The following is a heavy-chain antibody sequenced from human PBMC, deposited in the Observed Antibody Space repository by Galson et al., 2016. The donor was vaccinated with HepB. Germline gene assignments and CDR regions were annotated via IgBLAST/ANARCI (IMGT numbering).Heavy chain of an antibody. CDR3: ARQASKLSSFDH. V-gene: IGHV1-18*01. Sequence: SVKVSCKASGYTFPNFFISWVRQAPGQGLEWLGWISPYNGNTDYAQTVQDRVTLTTGTSTTTAYMELRSLRSDDTAVYYCARQASKLSSFDHWGQGTLVTVSS. J-gene: IGHJ4*02. CDR2: ISPYNGNT. CDR1: GYTFPNFF. D-gene: IGHD3-10*01.